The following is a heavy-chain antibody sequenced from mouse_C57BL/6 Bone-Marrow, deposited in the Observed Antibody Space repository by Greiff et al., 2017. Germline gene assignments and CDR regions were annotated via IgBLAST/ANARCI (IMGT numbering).Heavy chain of an antibody. D-gene: IGHD1-1*01. CDR1: GFSLTSYA. V-gene: IGHV2-9-1*01. CDR3: ARNSDYYGSSYGDWYFDV. J-gene: IGHJ1*03. Sequence: VQLVESGPGLVAPSQSLSITCTVSGFSLTSYAISRVRQPPGKGLEWLGVIWTGGGTNYNSARKSRLSISKDNSKSQVFLKMNSLQTDDTARYYCARNSDYYGSSYGDWYFDVWGTGTTVTVSS. CDR2: IWTGGGT.